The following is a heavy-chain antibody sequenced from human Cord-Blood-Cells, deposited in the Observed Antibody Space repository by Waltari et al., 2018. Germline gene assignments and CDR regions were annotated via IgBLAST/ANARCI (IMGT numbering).Heavy chain of an antibody. V-gene: IGHV4-34*01. D-gene: IGHD2-2*01. J-gene: IGHJ4*02. Sequence: QVQLQQWGAGLLKPSETLSLTCAVYGGSFSGYYWRWIRQPPGKGLEWIGEINHSGSTNYNPSLKSRVTISVDTSKNQFSLKLSSVTAADTAVYYCARVVCSSTSCYYFDYWGQGTLVTVSS. CDR1: GGSFSGYY. CDR3: ARVVCSSTSCYYFDY. CDR2: INHSGST.